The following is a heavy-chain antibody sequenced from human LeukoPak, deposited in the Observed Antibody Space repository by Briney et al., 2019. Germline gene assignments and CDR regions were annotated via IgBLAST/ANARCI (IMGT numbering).Heavy chain of an antibody. J-gene: IGHJ3*02. D-gene: IGHD5-18*01. CDR2: IYYSGST. CDR3: ARKTHTARMNAFDI. Sequence: SETLSLTCTVSGGSISSYYWSWIRQPPGKGLEWIGYIYYSGSTNYNPSLKSRVTISVDTSKNQFSLKLSSVTAADTAVYHCARKTHTARMNAFDIWGQGTMVTVSS. CDR1: GGSISSYY. V-gene: IGHV4-59*01.